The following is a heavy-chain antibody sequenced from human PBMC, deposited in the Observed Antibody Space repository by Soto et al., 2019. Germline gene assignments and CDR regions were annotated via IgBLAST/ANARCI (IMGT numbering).Heavy chain of an antibody. CDR3: ARGGGGDCYSLRAFEAFDI. Sequence: SGPTLVNPTRTLTLTCTFSGFSLSTSGVGVGWIRQPPGKALEWLALIYWNDDKRYSPSLKSRLTITKDTSKNQVVLTMTNMDPVDTATYYCARGGGGDCYSLRAFEAFDIWGQGTMVTVSS. CDR2: IYWNDDK. CDR1: GFSLSTSGVG. V-gene: IGHV2-5*01. J-gene: IGHJ3*02. D-gene: IGHD2-21*02.